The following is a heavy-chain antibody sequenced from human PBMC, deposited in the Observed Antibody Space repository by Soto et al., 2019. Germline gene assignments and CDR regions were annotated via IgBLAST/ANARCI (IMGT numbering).Heavy chain of an antibody. D-gene: IGHD4-4*01. CDR2: ISYTGGTT. J-gene: IGHJ4*02. CDR3: VRYRSTFSFDY. CDR1: GFTFSTAD. V-gene: IGHV3-48*02. Sequence: EVQLVESGGGLVQPGGSLRLSCAASGFTFSTADMNWVRQAPGKGLEWISYISYTGGTTHYADSVKGRFTISRDNANNSLLLQMNSLRDEYTAVYYCVRYRSTFSFDYWGQGTLVTVSS.